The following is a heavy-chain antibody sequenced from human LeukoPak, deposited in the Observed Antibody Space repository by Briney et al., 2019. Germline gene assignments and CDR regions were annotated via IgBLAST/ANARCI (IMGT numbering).Heavy chain of an antibody. D-gene: IGHD6-19*01. J-gene: IGHJ4*02. CDR2: ISYDGSNK. CDR3: ARLGDIAVAGTSGY. CDR1: GCTFTGYY. V-gene: IGHV3-30*04. Sequence: SCKASGCTFTGYYMHWVRQAPGKGLEWVAVISYDGSNKYYADSVKGRFTISRDNSKNTLYLQMNSLRAEDTAVYYCARLGDIAVAGTSGYWGQGTLVTVSS.